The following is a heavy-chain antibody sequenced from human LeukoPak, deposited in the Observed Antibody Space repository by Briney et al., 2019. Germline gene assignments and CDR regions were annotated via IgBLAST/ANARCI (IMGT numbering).Heavy chain of an antibody. CDR2: IYTSGST. CDR3: ARVLIGYASPWFDP. D-gene: IGHD2-8*01. J-gene: IGHJ5*02. CDR1: GGSISTYY. V-gene: IGHV4-4*07. Sequence: SETLSLTCTVSGGSISTYYWSWVRQPAGKGLEWIGRIYTSGSTNYNPSLKSRVTISVDTSKNQFSLKLSSVTAADTAVYYCARVLIGYASPWFDPWGQGTLVTVSS.